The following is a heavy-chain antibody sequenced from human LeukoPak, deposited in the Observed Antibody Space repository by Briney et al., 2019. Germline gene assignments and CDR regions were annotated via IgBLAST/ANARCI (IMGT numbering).Heavy chain of an antibody. CDR1: GYTFTSYD. J-gene: IGHJ4*02. CDR3: ARGQPSIAVAGTRDY. Sequence: ASVKVSCKASGYTFTSYDINWVRQATGQGLEWMGWMNPNSGNTSYARKFQGRVTMTRNTSISTAYMELSSLRSEDTAVYYCARGQPSIAVAGTRDYWGQGTLVTVSS. D-gene: IGHD6-19*01. V-gene: IGHV1-8*01. CDR2: MNPNSGNT.